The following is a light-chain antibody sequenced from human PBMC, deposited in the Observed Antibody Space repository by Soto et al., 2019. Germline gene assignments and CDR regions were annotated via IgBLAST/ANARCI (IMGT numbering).Light chain of an antibody. CDR3: QQYGSSGT. J-gene: IGKJ1*01. V-gene: IGKV4-1*01. CDR1: QSVLYSPNNKNY. CDR2: WAS. Sequence: DIVMTQSPDSLAVSLGERATINCKSSQSVLYSPNNKNYLAWYQHKPGQPPKLLIYWASTRESGVPDRFSGSGSGTDFTLTISRLEPEDFAVYYCQQYGSSGTFGQGTKVEIK.